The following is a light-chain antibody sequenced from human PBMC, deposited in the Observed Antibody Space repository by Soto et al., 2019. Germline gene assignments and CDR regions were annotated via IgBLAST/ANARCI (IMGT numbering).Light chain of an antibody. V-gene: IGKV3-20*01. J-gene: IGKJ2*01. Sequence: EIVLTQSPGTLSLSPGERATLSCRASQSVSSNSLAWYQQKPGQTPRLLIYGASSSATDIPDRFSGSGSGTDFPLTISRLEPEDFAVYYCQQYGSSPYTFGQGNKLEIK. CDR3: QQYGSSPYT. CDR2: GAS. CDR1: QSVSSNS.